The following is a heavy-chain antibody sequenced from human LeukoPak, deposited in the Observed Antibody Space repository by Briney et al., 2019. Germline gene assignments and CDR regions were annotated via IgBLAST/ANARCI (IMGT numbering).Heavy chain of an antibody. Sequence: GGSLRLSCAASGFTFSSYAMSWVRQAPGKGLEWVSAISGSGGSTYYADSVKGRFTVSRDNSKNTLYLQMNSLRAEDTAVYYCAEPEGGYYDIRPDWGQGTLVTVSS. CDR1: GFTFSSYA. CDR3: AEPEGGYYDIRPD. CDR2: ISGSGGST. D-gene: IGHD3-22*01. J-gene: IGHJ4*02. V-gene: IGHV3-23*01.